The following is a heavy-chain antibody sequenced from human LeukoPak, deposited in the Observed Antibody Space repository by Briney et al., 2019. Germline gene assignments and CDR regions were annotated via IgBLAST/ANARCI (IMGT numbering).Heavy chain of an antibody. Sequence: AGGSLRLSCAAPGLTVSSHYMSWVRQAPGKGLEWVSLVYSDGSTYYADSVKGRFTISRDNSKNTLYLQMNSLRAEDTAVYYCARALYYFDYWGQGTLVTVSS. CDR3: ARALYYFDY. CDR2: VYSDGST. CDR1: GLTVSSHY. V-gene: IGHV3-53*01. J-gene: IGHJ4*02.